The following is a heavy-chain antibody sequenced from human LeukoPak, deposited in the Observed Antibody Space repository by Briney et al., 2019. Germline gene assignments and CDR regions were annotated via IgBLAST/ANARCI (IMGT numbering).Heavy chain of an antibody. CDR3: ARAVAGTHWFDP. V-gene: IGHV3-13*01. CDR1: GFTLSIYD. J-gene: IGHJ5*02. Sequence: GGSLRLSCAASGFTLSIYDMHRVRQPPGKGLEWVSGIDIPGNTYYPDSVKGRFTMSRESAKNSLYLQMNSLRAGDTAVYYCARAVAGTHWFDPWGQGTLVTVSS. D-gene: IGHD6-19*01. CDR2: IDIPGNT.